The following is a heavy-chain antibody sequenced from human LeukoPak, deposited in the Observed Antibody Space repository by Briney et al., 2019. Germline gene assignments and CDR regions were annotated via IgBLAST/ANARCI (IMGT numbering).Heavy chain of an antibody. CDR2: VSHSGNT. CDR1: DYSISSDSY. Sequence: PSETLSLTCAVSDYSISSDSYWGWIRQPPGKGLEWIGSVSHSGNTYYNPSLKSRVTISVDTSKNQFSLKMSSVTAADSAVYYCAREKTINCFDYWGQGTLVTVSS. J-gene: IGHJ4*02. D-gene: IGHD3-9*01. V-gene: IGHV4-38-2*02. CDR3: AREKTINCFDY.